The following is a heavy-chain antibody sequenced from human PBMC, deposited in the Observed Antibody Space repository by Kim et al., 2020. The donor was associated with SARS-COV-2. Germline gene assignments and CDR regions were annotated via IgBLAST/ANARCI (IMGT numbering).Heavy chain of an antibody. V-gene: IGHV4-39*01. D-gene: IGHD2-21*02. CDR1: GGSISSSSYY. CDR2: IYYSGST. J-gene: IGHJ4*02. CDR3: ARRGLGAYCGGDCYSFDY. Sequence: SETLSLTCTVSGGSISSSSYYWGWIRQPPGKGLEWIGSIYYSGSTYYNPSLKSRVTISVDTSKNQFSLKLSSVTAADTAVYYCARRGLGAYCGGDCYSFDYWGQGTLVTVSS.